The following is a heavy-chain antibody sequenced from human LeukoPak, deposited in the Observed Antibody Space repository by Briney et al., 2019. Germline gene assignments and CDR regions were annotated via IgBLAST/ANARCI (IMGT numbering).Heavy chain of an antibody. CDR2: IKQDGSEK. CDR3: ARGYSGLY. CDR1: GFTFSSYS. D-gene: IGHD3-10*01. J-gene: IGHJ4*02. Sequence: GGSLRLSCAASGFTFSSYSMHWVRQAPGKGLEWVANIKQDGSEKYYVDSVKGRFTISRDNAKNSLYLQMNSLRAEDTAVYYCARGYSGLYWGQGTLFTVSS. V-gene: IGHV3-7*01.